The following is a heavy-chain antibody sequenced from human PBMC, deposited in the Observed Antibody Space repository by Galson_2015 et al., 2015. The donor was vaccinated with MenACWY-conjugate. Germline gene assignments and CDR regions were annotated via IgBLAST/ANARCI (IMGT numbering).Heavy chain of an antibody. V-gene: IGHV3-33*01. Sequence: LTLSCAASGFTFSHYGMHWVRHSPGEGREGAAVIWNDGSNKYYADSVTGRFTISRDNSKNTLYLQMNSLRAEDTAVYYCAREAGSFYDILTGAGIAFDIWGQGTMVTVSS. J-gene: IGHJ3*02. CDR3: AREAGSFYDILTGAGIAFDI. D-gene: IGHD3-9*01. CDR1: GFTFSHYG. CDR2: IWNDGSNK.